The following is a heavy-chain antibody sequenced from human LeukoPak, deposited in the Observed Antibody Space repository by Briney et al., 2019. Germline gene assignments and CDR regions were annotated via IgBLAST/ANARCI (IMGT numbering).Heavy chain of an antibody. CDR3: ARTNQISETAFDI. Sequence: SETLSLTCTVSSGSINNYYWSWIRQTPGKGLEWIGYILSSGSTNYNPSVKSRVTISVDTSKNQFSLRLSSVTAADTAVYYCARTNQISETAFDIWGQGTMVIVSS. CDR1: SGSINNYY. CDR2: ILSSGST. J-gene: IGHJ3*02. V-gene: IGHV4-59*01. D-gene: IGHD1-14*01.